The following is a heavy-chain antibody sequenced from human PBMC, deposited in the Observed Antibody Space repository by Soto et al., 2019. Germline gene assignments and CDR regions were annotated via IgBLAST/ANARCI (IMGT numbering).Heavy chain of an antibody. D-gene: IGHD3-22*01. CDR3: AREYYYDSSGFDY. Sequence: WTWIRQHPQKGLEWIGHIYYSGSTYYNPSLKGRVTVSVDTSKNQFSLKLSSVTAADTAVYYCAREYYYDSSGFDYWGQGTLVTVSS. J-gene: IGHJ4*02. CDR2: IYYSGST. V-gene: IGHV4-31*02.